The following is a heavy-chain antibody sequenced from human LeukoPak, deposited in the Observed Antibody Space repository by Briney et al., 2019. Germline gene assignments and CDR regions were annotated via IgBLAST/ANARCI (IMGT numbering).Heavy chain of an antibody. CDR2: ISYDGSNK. D-gene: IGHD3/OR15-3a*01. V-gene: IGHV3-30*03. J-gene: IGHJ4*02. CDR3: ARAFETHPRNTYDFL. CDR1: GFTFSSFS. Sequence: QPGGSLRLSCAASGFTFSSFSMNWVRQAPGKGLEWVAVISYDGSNKYYADSVKGRFTISRDNSKNTLYLQMNSLRAEDTAVYYCARAFETHPRNTYDFLWGQGTLVTVSS.